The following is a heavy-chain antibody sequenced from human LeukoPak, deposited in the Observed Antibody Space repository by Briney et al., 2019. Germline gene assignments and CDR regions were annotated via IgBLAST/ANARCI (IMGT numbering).Heavy chain of an antibody. CDR1: GFTFSGYW. J-gene: IGHJ3*02. CDR2: IKQDGSEK. D-gene: IGHD1-26*01. CDR3: ARGSYRVGAFDI. V-gene: IGHV3-7*04. Sequence: GGSLRLSCAASGFTFSGYWMSWVRQAPGKGLEWVANIKQDGSEKYYVDSVKGRFTISRDNAKNSLYLQMNSLRAEDTAVYYCARGSYRVGAFDIWGQGTMVTVSS.